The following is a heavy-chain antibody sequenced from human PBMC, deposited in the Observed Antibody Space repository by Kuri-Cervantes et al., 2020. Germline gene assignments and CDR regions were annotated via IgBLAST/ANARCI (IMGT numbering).Heavy chain of an antibody. V-gene: IGHV3-74*01. D-gene: IGHD3-9*01. CDR3: ARDRKNYDILTGYYTGAFDI. J-gene: IGHJ3*02. CDR1: GFTFSSYW. CDR2: INSDGSST. Sequence: GESLKISCAASGFTFSSYWMHWVRQAPGKGLVWVSRINSDGSSTSYADSVKGRFTISRDNSKNTLYLQMNSLRAEDTAVYYCARDRKNYDILTGYYTGAFDIWGQGTMVTVSS.